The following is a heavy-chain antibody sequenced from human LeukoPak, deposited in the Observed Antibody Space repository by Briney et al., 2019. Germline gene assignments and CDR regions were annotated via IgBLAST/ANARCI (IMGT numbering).Heavy chain of an antibody. CDR1: GFTFSTYW. Sequence: PGGSPRLSCAASGFTFSTYWMNWIRQAPGKGLEWVANIKYDGSEKYYVDSVKGRFTISRDNAENSLHLQMNSLRAEDTAVYYCARDSVRGRPLVAFDIWGQGTMVTVSS. CDR2: IKYDGSEK. J-gene: IGHJ3*02. CDR3: ARDSVRGRPLVAFDI. V-gene: IGHV3-7*01. D-gene: IGHD6-6*01.